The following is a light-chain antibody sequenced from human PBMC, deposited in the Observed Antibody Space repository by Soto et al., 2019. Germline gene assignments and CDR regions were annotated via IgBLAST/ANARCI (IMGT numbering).Light chain of an antibody. CDR1: QSFRGQ. CDR3: QQYGSSGT. J-gene: IGKJ1*01. CDR2: GAS. Sequence: EIVLTQSPGTLSLSPGERATLSCRASQSFRGQLAWYQQKPGQAPRLLIYGASSRATGIPDRFSGSGSGTDFTLTISRLEPEDFAVYYCQQYGSSGTFGQGTKVDIK. V-gene: IGKV3-20*01.